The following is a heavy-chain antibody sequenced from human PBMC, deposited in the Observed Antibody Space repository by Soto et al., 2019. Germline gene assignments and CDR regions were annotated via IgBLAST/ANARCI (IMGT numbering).Heavy chain of an antibody. CDR1: GYTFTSYG. V-gene: IGHV1-18*01. D-gene: IGHD2-2*01. CDR3: ARVGYCSSTSCYGEDYYYYMDV. Sequence: ASVKVSCKASGYTFTSYGISWVRQDPGQRLKWMGWISAYNGNTNYAQKLQGRVTMTTDTSTSTAYMELRSLRSDDTAVYYCARVGYCSSTSCYGEDYYYYMDVWGKGTTVTVSS. CDR2: ISAYNGNT. J-gene: IGHJ6*03.